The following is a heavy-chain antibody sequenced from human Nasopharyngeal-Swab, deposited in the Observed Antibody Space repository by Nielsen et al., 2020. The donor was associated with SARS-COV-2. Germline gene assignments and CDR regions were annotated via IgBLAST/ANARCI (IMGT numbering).Heavy chain of an antibody. Sequence: GSLKVSCAASGFTFSDAWMSWVCEAPGKGLVWAGRIKSKTDGGTTEHAATVKGRFTISRDDSKNTLYLQMNSLKTEDTAVYYCTTTQWLDRLFDYWGQGTLVTVSS. CDR2: IKSKTDGGTT. J-gene: IGHJ4*02. CDR3: TTTQWLDRLFDY. D-gene: IGHD6-19*01. CDR1: GFTFSDAW. V-gene: IGHV3-15*01.